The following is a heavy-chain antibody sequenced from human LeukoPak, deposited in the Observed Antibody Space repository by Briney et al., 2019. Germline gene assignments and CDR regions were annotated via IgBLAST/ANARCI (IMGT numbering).Heavy chain of an antibody. D-gene: IGHD3-16*02. CDR1: GGTFSSYA. Sequence: SVKVSCKASGGTFSSYAISWVRQAPGQGLEWMGRIIPIFGTANYAQKFQGRVTITTDESTSTAYMELSSLRSEDTAVYYCASPYRRGYYYYMDVWGKGTTVTVSS. CDR3: ASPYRRGYYYYMDV. CDR2: IIPIFGTA. J-gene: IGHJ6*03. V-gene: IGHV1-69*05.